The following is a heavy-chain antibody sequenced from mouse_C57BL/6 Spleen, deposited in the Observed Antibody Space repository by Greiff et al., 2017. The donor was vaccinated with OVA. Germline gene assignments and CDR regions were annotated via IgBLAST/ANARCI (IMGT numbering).Heavy chain of an antibody. CDR2: IHPSDSDT. CDR1: GYTFTSYW. V-gene: IGHV1-74*01. D-gene: IGHD1-1*01. CDR3: AIEGDYYGSSGPHYDAMDY. J-gene: IGHJ4*01. Sequence: QVQLQQPGAELVKPGASVKVSCKASGYTFTSYWMHWVKQRPGQGLEWIGRIHPSDSDTNYNQKFKGKATLTVDKSSSTAYMQISSLTSEDAAVYYCAIEGDYYGSSGPHYDAMDYWGQGTSVTVSS.